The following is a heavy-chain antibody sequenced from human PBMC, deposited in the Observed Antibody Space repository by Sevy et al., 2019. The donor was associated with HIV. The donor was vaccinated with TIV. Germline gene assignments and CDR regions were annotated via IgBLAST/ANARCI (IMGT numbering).Heavy chain of an antibody. V-gene: IGHV3-9*01. CDR3: AKDINRGCDGVNCYSYYYYFYGLDV. CDR1: GFPFNDHA. Sequence: GESLRLSCAASGFPFNDHAMHWVRLVPGKGLEWVSGISWNSRNIGYADSVKGRFTISRDNTRHSVYLEMHSLRPEDTALYYCAKDINRGCDGVNCYSYYYYFYGLDVWGQGTTVTVSS. CDR2: ISWNSRNI. J-gene: IGHJ6*02. D-gene: IGHD2-21*01.